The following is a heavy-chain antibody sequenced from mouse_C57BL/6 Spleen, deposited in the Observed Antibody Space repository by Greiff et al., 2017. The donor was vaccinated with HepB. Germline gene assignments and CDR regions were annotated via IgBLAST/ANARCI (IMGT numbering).Heavy chain of an antibody. J-gene: IGHJ1*03. D-gene: IGHD1-1*01. Sequence: EVQLQQSGAELVRPGASVKLSCTASGFNIKDDYMHWVKQRPEQGLEWIGWIDPENGDTEYASKFQGKATITADTSSNTAYLQRSSLTSEDTAVYYCTTSTTVVRYWYFDVWGTGTTVTVSS. V-gene: IGHV14-4*01. CDR1: GFNIKDDY. CDR3: TTSTTVVRYWYFDV. CDR2: IDPENGDT.